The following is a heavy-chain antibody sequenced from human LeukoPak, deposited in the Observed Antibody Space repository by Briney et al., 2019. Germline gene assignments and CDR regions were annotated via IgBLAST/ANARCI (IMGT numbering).Heavy chain of an antibody. CDR1: GFTFDDYA. CDR2: ISWNSGSI. J-gene: IGHJ4*02. D-gene: IGHD2-2*02. V-gene: IGHV3-9*01. CDR3: TKGSNTWPSLFDY. Sequence: GGSLRLSCAASGFTFDDYAMHWVRQTPGKGLEWVSSISWNSGSIAYADSVKGRFAISRDNNKNSLYLQMTSLRTEDTALYYCTKGSNTWPSLFDYWGQGTLVTVSS.